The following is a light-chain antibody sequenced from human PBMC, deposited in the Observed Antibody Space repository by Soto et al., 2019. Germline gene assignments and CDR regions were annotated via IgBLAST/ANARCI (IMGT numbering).Light chain of an antibody. CDR3: SSHSGTNNYV. CDR2: EVT. J-gene: IGLJ1*01. Sequence: QSVLAQPPSASGSPGQSVTISCTGTSSDVCGYNFVSLYQQHPGKSPKLMIYEVTKRPSGVPDRFSGSKSGNTASLTVYGLQAQDEADYYCSSHSGTNNYVLGHGTKVTV. V-gene: IGLV2-8*01. CDR1: SSDVCGYNF.